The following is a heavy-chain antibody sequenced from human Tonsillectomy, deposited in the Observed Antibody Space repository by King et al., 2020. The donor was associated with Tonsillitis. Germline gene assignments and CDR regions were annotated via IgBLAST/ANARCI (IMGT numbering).Heavy chain of an antibody. CDR2: IYYSGST. CDR3: ARTYTNSSGDY. CDR1: GGSISSYY. D-gene: IGHD6-6*01. Sequence: VQLQESGPGLVKPSETLSLTCSVSGGSISSYYWTWIRQPPGKGLEWIGDIYYSGSTNYNPSLKSRVTISLDTSKNQFSLKLSSVTAADTAVYYCARTYTNSSGDYWGQGTLVTVSS. V-gene: IGHV4-59*01. J-gene: IGHJ4*02.